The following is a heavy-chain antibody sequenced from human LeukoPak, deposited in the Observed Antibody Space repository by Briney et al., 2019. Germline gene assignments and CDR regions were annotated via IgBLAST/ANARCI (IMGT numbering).Heavy chain of an antibody. CDR3: ARDGGSGTPFDF. Sequence: GGSLRLSCAASGFTFSSYAMSWVRQAPGKGLEWVSRITTDGGSTEYADSVKGRFTISRDNVKNTLYLQLNSLRAEDTAVYYCARDGGSGTPFDFWGQGTLVTVSS. J-gene: IGHJ4*02. CDR1: GFTFSSYA. CDR2: ITTDGGST. D-gene: IGHD3-10*01. V-gene: IGHV3-74*03.